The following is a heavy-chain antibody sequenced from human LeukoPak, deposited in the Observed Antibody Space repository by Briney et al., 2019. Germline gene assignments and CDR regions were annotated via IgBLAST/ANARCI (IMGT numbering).Heavy chain of an antibody. CDR2: ISSSGSTI. D-gene: IGHD6-19*01. V-gene: IGHV3-11*01. Sequence: GGSLRLSCAASGFTFSGYYMSWIRQAPGKGLEWVSYISSSGSTIYYADSVKGRFTISRDNAKNSLYLQMNSLRAEDTAVYYCAREPELYSSGPSYDYWGQGTLVTVSS. CDR1: GFTFSGYY. CDR3: AREPELYSSGPSYDY. J-gene: IGHJ4*02.